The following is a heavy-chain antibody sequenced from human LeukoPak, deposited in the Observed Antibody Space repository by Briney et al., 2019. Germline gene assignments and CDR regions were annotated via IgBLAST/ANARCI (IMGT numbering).Heavy chain of an antibody. CDR1: GGSISSGGYY. V-gene: IGHV4-31*03. D-gene: IGHD5-18*01. CDR2: IYYSGST. J-gene: IGHJ4*02. Sequence: PSQTLSLTCTVSGGSISSGGYYWSWIRQHPGKGLEWIGYIYYSGSTYYNPSLKSRVTISVDTSKNQFSLKLSSVTAADTAVYYCASSVGSRDTAMVSDWGQGTLVTVSS. CDR3: ASSVGSRDTAMVSD.